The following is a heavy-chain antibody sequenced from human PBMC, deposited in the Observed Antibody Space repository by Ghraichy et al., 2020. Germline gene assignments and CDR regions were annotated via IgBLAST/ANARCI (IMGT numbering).Heavy chain of an antibody. D-gene: IGHD2-21*01. CDR1: GYSFTTYW. CDR2: IYPGDSDT. V-gene: IGHV5-51*01. CDR3: ARRRVIATYWYFDL. Sequence: GESLNISCKGSGYSFTTYWIGWVRQMPGKGLEWMGIIYPGDSDTAYSPSFQGQVTISADKSISTAYLQWSSLKASDTAMYYCARRRVIATYWYFDLWGRGTLVTVSS. J-gene: IGHJ2*01.